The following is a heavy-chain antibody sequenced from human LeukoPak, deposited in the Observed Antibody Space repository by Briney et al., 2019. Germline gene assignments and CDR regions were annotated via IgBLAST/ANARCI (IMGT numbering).Heavy chain of an antibody. CDR2: ISAYNGNT. CDR3: ARDWVSCSGGSCYSYYYYYYGMDV. Sequence: GASVNVSCKASGYTFTSYGISWVRQAPGQGLEWMGWISAYNGNTNYAQKLQGRVTITTDTSTSTAYMELRSLRSDDTAVYYCARDWVSCSGGSCYSYYYYYYGMDVWGQGTTVTVSS. D-gene: IGHD2-15*01. V-gene: IGHV1-18*01. J-gene: IGHJ6*02. CDR1: GYTFTSYG.